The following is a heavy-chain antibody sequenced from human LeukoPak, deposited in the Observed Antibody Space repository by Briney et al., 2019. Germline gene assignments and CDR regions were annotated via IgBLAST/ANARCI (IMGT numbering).Heavy chain of an antibody. V-gene: IGHV4-39*07. CDR3: ARDDTGEDSWFDP. Sequence: SETLSLTCTVSGGSISSSSYYWGWIRQPPGKGLQWIGSIYYSGSTYYNPSLKSRVTISVDTSKSQFSLKLSSVTAADTAVYYCARDDTGEDSWFDPWGQGTLVTVSS. D-gene: IGHD1-14*01. CDR2: IYYSGST. J-gene: IGHJ5*02. CDR1: GGSISSSSYY.